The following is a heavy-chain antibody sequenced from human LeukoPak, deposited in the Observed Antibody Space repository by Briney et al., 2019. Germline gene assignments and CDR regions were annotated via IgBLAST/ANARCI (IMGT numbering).Heavy chain of an antibody. J-gene: IGHJ3*02. Sequence: GGSLRLSCAASGFTFSSYAMSWVRQAPGKGLEWVSGLSSSGGSTYYADSVKGRFSISRDNSKNTLYLQMNSLRAEDTAVYYCAKRGGWLVLGAFDIWGQGTMVTVSS. CDR1: GFTFSSYA. CDR2: LSSSGGST. CDR3: AKRGGWLVLGAFDI. V-gene: IGHV3-23*01. D-gene: IGHD6-19*01.